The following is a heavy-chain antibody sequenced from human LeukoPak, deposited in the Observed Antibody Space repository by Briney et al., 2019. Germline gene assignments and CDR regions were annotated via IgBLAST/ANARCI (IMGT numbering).Heavy chain of an antibody. Sequence: PGGSLRLSCAASGFTFSSYAMSWVRQAPGKGLEWVSAISGSGGSTYYADSVKGRFTISRDNSKNTLYLQMNSLRAEDTAVYYCAKDRVAAACTGGYNWFDPWGQGTLVTVSS. D-gene: IGHD6-13*01. CDR1: GFTFSSYA. J-gene: IGHJ5*02. CDR3: AKDRVAAACTGGYNWFDP. V-gene: IGHV3-23*01. CDR2: ISGSGGST.